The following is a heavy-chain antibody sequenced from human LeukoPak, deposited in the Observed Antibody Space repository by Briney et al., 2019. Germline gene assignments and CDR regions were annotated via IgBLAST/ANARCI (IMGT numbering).Heavy chain of an antibody. CDR3: ARQFHDSSGYYYPFDY. D-gene: IGHD3-22*01. J-gene: IGHJ4*02. CDR1: GYTLTELS. V-gene: IGHV1-24*01. Sequence: ASVKVSCKVSGYTLTELSMHWVRQAPGKGLEWMGGFDPEDGETIYAQKFQGRVTMTEDTSTDTAYMELSSLRSEDTAVYYCARQFHDSSGYYYPFDYWGQGTLVTVSS. CDR2: FDPEDGET.